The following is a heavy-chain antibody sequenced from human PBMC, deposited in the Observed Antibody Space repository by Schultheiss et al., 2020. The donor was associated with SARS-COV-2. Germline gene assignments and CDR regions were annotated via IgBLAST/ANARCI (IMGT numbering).Heavy chain of an antibody. D-gene: IGHD2-15*01. V-gene: IGHV3-30*03. CDR1: GFTFSSYG. CDR3: AREIVVVVAAKAYYYGMDV. Sequence: GGSLRLSCAASGFTFSSYGMHWVRQAPGKGLEWVAVISYDGSNKYYADSVKGRFTISRDNSKNTLYLQMGSLRAEDMAVYYCAREIVVVVAAKAYYYGMDVWGQGTTVTVSS. CDR2: ISYDGSNK. J-gene: IGHJ6*02.